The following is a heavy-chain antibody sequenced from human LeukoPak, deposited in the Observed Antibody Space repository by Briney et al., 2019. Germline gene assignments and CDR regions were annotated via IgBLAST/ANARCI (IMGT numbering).Heavy chain of an antibody. D-gene: IGHD3-9*01. CDR1: GYTFTSYG. V-gene: IGHV1-18*01. CDR3: ARVGKYYDILTGPDY. Sequence: AASVTVSCKASGYTFTSYGISWVRQAPGQGLEWMGWISAYNGNTNYAQKLQGRVTMTTDTSTSTAYMELRSLRSDDTAVYYCARVGKYYDILTGPDYWGQGTLVTVSS. J-gene: IGHJ4*02. CDR2: ISAYNGNT.